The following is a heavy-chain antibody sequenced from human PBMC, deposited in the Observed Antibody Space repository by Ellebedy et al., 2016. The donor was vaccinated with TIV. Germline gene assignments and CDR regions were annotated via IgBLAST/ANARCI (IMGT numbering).Heavy chain of an antibody. CDR3: ARAARIVGATKALYYFDY. D-gene: IGHD1-26*01. CDR2: ISAPNTNT. V-gene: IGHV1-8*03. J-gene: IGHJ4*02. CDR1: GYTFTSYG. Sequence: AASVKVSCKAAGYTFTSYGVSWARQAPGQGLEWMGWISAPNTNTDYAQKFQGRVTITRNTSISTAYMELSSLRSEDTAVYYCARAARIVGATKALYYFDYWGQGTLVTVSS.